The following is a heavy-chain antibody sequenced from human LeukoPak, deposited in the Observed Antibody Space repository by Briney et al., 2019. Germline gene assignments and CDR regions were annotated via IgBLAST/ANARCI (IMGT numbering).Heavy chain of an antibody. CDR3: AKAYYYDSSGYIAATAPFDI. CDR1: GFTFDDYT. V-gene: IGHV3-43*01. CDR2: ISWDGGST. J-gene: IGHJ3*02. D-gene: IGHD3-22*01. Sequence: GGSLRLSCAASGFTFDDYTMHWVRQAPGKGLEWVSLISWDGGSTYYADSVKGRFTISRDNSKNSLYLQMNSLRTEDTALYYCAKAYYYDSSGYIAATAPFDIWGQGTMVTVSS.